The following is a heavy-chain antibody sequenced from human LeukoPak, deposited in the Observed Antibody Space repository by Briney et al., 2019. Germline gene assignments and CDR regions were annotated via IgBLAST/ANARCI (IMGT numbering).Heavy chain of an antibody. J-gene: IGHJ4*02. CDR1: TFTLNNYW. D-gene: IGHD6-13*01. Sequence: GGSLRLSCTASTFTLNNYWMSWVRQAPGKGLEWVANIKQDGSEKYHVDSVKGRFTISRDNVKNSLYLQMNSLRAEDTAVYYCASRAGYTGSWSAFDYWGQGTLVTVSS. CDR2: IKQDGSEK. V-gene: IGHV3-7*05. CDR3: ASRAGYTGSWSAFDY.